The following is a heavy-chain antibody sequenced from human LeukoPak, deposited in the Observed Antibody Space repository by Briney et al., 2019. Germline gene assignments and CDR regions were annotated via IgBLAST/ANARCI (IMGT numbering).Heavy chain of an antibody. CDR1: GFTFSSYG. V-gene: IGHV3-73*01. J-gene: IGHJ4*02. CDR3: TDSSGYS. D-gene: IGHD3-22*01. Sequence: HPGGSLRLSCAASGFTFSSYGMQWVRQAPGKGLEWVGRIRSKANSYATAYAASVKGRFTISRDDSKNTAYLQMNSLKTEDTAVYYCTDSSGYSWGQGTLVTVSS. CDR2: IRSKANSYAT.